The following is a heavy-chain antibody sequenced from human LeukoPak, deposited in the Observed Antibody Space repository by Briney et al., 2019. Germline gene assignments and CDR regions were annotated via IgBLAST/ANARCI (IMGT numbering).Heavy chain of an antibody. CDR2: ISDSISST. D-gene: IGHD1-26*01. V-gene: IGHV3-23*01. Sequence: SGGSLRLSCAASGFTFSNYAISWVRQAPGKGLEWVSTISDSISSTYYADSVKGRFTISRDNSKNTLYLQMNSLRAEDTAIYYCAKGRGELAWGQGTLVTVSS. J-gene: IGHJ5*02. CDR1: GFTFSNYA. CDR3: AKGRGELA.